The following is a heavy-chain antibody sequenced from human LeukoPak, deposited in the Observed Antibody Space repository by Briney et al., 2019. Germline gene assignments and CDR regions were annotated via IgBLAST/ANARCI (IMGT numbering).Heavy chain of an antibody. CDR3: ARGPYYDSSGYYFLDY. J-gene: IGHJ4*02. CDR2: IIPIFGTA. D-gene: IGHD3-22*01. Sequence: ASVKVSCKASGGTFSSYAISWVRQAPGQGLEWMGGIIPIFGTANYAQKFQGRVTITADESTSTAYMELSSLRSEDTAMYYCARGPYYDSSGYYFLDYWGQGTLVTVSS. V-gene: IGHV1-69*13. CDR1: GGTFSSYA.